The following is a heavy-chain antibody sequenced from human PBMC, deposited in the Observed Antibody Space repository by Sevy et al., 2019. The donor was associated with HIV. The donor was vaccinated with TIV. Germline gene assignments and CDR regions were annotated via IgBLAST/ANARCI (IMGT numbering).Heavy chain of an antibody. V-gene: IGHV1-24*01. Sequence: ASVKVSCKVSGYTLTELSMHWVRQAPGKGLEWMGGFDPEDGETIYAQKFQGRVTMTEDKSTDTAYMELSSLRSEDTAVYYCATGLGYCSSTSCYGLDYWGQGTLVTVSS. D-gene: IGHD2-2*01. CDR2: FDPEDGET. CDR1: GYTLTELS. J-gene: IGHJ4*02. CDR3: ATGLGYCSSTSCYGLDY.